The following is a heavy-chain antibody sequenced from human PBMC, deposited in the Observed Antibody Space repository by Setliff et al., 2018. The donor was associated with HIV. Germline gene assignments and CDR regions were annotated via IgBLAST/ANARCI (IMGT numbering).Heavy chain of an antibody. J-gene: IGHJ3*02. V-gene: IGHV2-70*04. CDR1: GFSLTTSGMR. CDR3: AHPYSSSPKGGAFDI. Sequence: GSGPTLVNPTQTLTLTCTLSGFSLTTSGMRVSWIRQPPGKALEWLARIDWDDDKFYSTSLKTRLTISRDTSKNQVVLTMTNMDPVDTATYYCAHPYSSSPKGGAFDIWGQGTMVTVSS. D-gene: IGHD6-13*01. CDR2: IDWDDDK.